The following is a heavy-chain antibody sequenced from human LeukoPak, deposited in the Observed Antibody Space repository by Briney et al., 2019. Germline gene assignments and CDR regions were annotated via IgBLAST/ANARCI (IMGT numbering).Heavy chain of an antibody. CDR1: GSSPNNYA. D-gene: IGHD3-16*01. CDR2: IWHDGLNK. Sequence: PGKSPRLSCAASGSSPNNYAMHWVRQAPGKGLEWVAVIWHDGLNKFYADLLKGRFTISRDFSKDTVYLQMSGLTVEDTAVYYCAKAGQRSYAEAFDSWGQGTLVTVSS. V-gene: IGHV3-33*06. J-gene: IGHJ4*02. CDR3: AKAGQRSYAEAFDS.